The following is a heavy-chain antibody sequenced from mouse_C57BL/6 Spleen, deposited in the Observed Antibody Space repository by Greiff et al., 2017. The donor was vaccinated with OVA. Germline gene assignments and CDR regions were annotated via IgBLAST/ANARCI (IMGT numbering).Heavy chain of an antibody. J-gene: IGHJ4*01. CDR3: ASRAGRYAMDY. D-gene: IGHD3-1*01. Sequence: VKLVESGPGLVAPSQSLSITCTVSGFSLTSYGVDWVRQSPGKGLEWLGVIWGVGSTNYNSALKSRLSISKDNSKSQVFLKMNSLQTDDTAMYYCASRAGRYAMDYWGQGTSVTVSS. CDR1: GFSLTSYG. V-gene: IGHV2-6*01. CDR2: IWGVGST.